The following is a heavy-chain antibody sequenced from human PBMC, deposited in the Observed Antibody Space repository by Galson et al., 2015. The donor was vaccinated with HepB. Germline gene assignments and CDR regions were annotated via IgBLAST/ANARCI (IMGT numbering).Heavy chain of an antibody. CDR1: GGSISSSSYY. Sequence: LSLTCTVSGGSISSSSYYWGWIRQPPGKGLEWIGSIYYSGSTYYNPSLKSRVTISVDTSKNQFSLKLSSVTAADTAVYYCARLRLDYYYGMDVWGQGTTVTVSS. J-gene: IGHJ6*02. CDR2: IYYSGST. CDR3: ARLRLDYYYGMDV. V-gene: IGHV4-39*01. D-gene: IGHD1-1*01.